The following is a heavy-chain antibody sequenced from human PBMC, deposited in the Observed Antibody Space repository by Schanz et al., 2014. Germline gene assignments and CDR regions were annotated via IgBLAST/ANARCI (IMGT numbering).Heavy chain of an antibody. V-gene: IGHV1-2*06. CDR2: INPTVGGT. CDR1: GYTFTNYY. J-gene: IGHJ3*02. CDR3: ARGSAPSAGRAFDI. Sequence: QVQLVQSGAEVKKPGASVKLSCKASGYTFTNYYIHWVRQAPGQGLEWMGRINPTVGGTIYAQNFQVRVTMTSDTSINTAYMELSRLTSDDTAVYYCARGSAPSAGRAFDIWGQGTMVTVSS. D-gene: IGHD6-13*01.